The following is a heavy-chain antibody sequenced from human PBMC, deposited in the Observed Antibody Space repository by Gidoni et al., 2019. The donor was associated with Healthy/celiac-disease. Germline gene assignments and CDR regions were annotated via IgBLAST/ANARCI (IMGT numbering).Heavy chain of an antibody. J-gene: IGHJ4*02. CDR2: IKSKTDGGTT. CDR1: GFTFSHAW. Sequence: EVQLVESGGGLVKPGGSLSLSCAASGFTFSHAWMSRVRQAPGKGREWVGRIKSKTDGGTTDYAAPVKGRFTISRDDSKNTLYLQMNSLKTEDTAVYYCTTDRSSSWYSYFDYWGQGTLVTVSS. CDR3: TTDRSSSWYSYFDY. D-gene: IGHD6-13*01. V-gene: IGHV3-15*01.